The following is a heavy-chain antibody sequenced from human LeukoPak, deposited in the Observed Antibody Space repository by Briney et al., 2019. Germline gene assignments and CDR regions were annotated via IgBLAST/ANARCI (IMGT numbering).Heavy chain of an antibody. CDR3: AKDGQVNQPDRLFTD. CDR2: ISSSGGTT. D-gene: IGHD1-14*01. V-gene: IGHV3-23*01. CDR1: GFPFSSYA. J-gene: IGHJ4*02. Sequence: QPGGSLRLSCAASGFPFSSYAMSWVRQAPGKGLEWVSVISSSGGTTHYADSVKGRFTISRDNSKNTLYLQMNSLRGEDTAVYYCAKDGQVNQPDRLFTDWGQGTLVIVSS.